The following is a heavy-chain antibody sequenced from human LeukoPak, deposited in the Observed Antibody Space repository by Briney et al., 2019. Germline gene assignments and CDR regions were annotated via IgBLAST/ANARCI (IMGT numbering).Heavy chain of an antibody. V-gene: IGHV4-59*01. CDR2: IYYSGST. Sequence: SETLSLTCTVSGGSISSYYWSWIRQPPGKGLEWIGYIYYSGSTNYNPSLKSRVTISVDTSKNQFSLELSSVTAADTAVYYCATNYGGNGFDYWGQGTLVTVSS. J-gene: IGHJ4*02. D-gene: IGHD4-23*01. CDR3: ATNYGGNGFDY. CDR1: GGSISSYY.